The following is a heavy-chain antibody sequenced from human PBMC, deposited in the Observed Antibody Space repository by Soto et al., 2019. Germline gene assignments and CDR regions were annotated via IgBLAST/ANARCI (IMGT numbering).Heavy chain of an antibody. CDR3: ARVGKSCGGDCYSDY. J-gene: IGHJ4*02. Sequence: QVQLVQSGAEVKKPGSSVKVSCKAPGGTFSTYTISWVRQVPGQGLEWMGRIIPIPGIATYAQKFQGRVTIXXDXSXXTAYRELSSLKSDDTAVYYCARVGKSCGGDCYSDYWGQGTLVTVSS. V-gene: IGHV1-69*02. CDR2: IIPIPGIA. D-gene: IGHD2-21*02. CDR1: GGTFSTYT.